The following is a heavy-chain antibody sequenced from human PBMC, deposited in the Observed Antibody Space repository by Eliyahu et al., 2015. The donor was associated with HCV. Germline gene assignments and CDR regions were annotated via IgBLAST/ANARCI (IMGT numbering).Heavy chain of an antibody. J-gene: IGHJ4*02. CDR2: IYYSGTS. CDR1: GGSIXSTRYY. CDR3: ARGTLMVGATYCFEY. Sequence: QLQLQESGPGLVKPSETLSLTCTVSGGSIXSTRYYWGWIRQPPGKGLEWIASIYYSGTSYYDASLKSRATISVDTSKNQFSLRLSSVTAADTAVYYCARGTLMVGATYCFEYWGQGTLVTISS. D-gene: IGHD1-26*01. V-gene: IGHV4-39*01.